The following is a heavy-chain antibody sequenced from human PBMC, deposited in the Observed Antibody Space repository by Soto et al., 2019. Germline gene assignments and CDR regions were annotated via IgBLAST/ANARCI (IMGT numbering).Heavy chain of an antibody. V-gene: IGHV4-30-4*01. Sequence: QVQLQESGPGLVKPSQTLSLTCTVSNASISSGDYYWTWIRQPPGKGLAWIGSSYYTGNTYSNPPLKSRVTISVDTSNNQFSLKLSSVTAADTAVYYCARASYETSTYYLDYWGQGTLVTVSS. J-gene: IGHJ4*02. CDR1: NASISSGDYY. D-gene: IGHD5-18*01. CDR3: ARASYETSTYYLDY. CDR2: SYYTGNT.